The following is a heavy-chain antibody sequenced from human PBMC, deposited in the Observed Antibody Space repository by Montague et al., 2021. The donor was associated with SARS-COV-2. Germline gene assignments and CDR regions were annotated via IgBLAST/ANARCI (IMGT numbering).Heavy chain of an antibody. CDR2: IYYSGST. CDR3: ARVRGGFLEGLLYFDY. V-gene: IGHV4-31*03. Sequence: TLSLTCTVSGGSISSGGYYWSWIRQHPGKGLEWIGYIYYSGSTYYNPSLKSRVTISVDTSKNQFSLKLSSVTAADTAVYYCARVRGGFLEGLLYFDYWGQGTLVTVSS. J-gene: IGHJ4*02. CDR1: GGSISSGGYY. D-gene: IGHD3-3*01.